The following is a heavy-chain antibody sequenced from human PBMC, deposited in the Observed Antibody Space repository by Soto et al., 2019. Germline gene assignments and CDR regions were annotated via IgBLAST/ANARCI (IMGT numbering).Heavy chain of an antibody. D-gene: IGHD3-10*01. CDR2: IIPVVGTA. CDR3: ARRFESFYGMDV. J-gene: IGHJ6*01. CDR1: GGAFSSYG. Sequence: QLQLVQSGAEVKKPGSSVKVSCKASGGAFSSYGVNWVRQAPGEGLEWMGGIIPVVGTANYAQKFQGRVTITADESTGTAYMELSSLRSEDSAVYYCARRFESFYGMDVWGQGSTVTVSS. V-gene: IGHV1-69*01.